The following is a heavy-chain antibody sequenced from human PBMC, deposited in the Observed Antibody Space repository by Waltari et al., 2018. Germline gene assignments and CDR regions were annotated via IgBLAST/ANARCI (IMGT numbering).Heavy chain of an antibody. V-gene: IGHV3-30-3*01. D-gene: IGHD5-12*01. CDR1: GFTFSSYA. J-gene: IGHJ4*02. CDR3: ARGHIVATISDY. CDR2: ISYDGSNK. Sequence: QVQLVESGGGVVQPGRSLRLSCAASGFTFSSYAMHWVRQAPGKGLEWVAVISYDGSNKYYADSVKGRFTISRDNSKNTLYLQMNSLRAEDTAVYYCARGHIVATISDYWGQGTLVTVSS.